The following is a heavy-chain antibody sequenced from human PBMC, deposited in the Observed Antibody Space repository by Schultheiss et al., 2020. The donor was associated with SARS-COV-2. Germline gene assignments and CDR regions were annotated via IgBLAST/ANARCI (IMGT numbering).Heavy chain of an antibody. CDR1: GFTFSSYA. Sequence: GESLKISCAASGFTFSSYAMHWVRQAPGKGLEWVAVISYDGSNKYYADSLKGRFTISRDNAKNSLYLQMNSLRAEDTAVNYCARHFLGRYALDVWGQGTTVTVSS. J-gene: IGHJ6*02. CDR2: ISYDGSNK. D-gene: IGHD3-3*01. CDR3: ARHFLGRYALDV. V-gene: IGHV3-30*04.